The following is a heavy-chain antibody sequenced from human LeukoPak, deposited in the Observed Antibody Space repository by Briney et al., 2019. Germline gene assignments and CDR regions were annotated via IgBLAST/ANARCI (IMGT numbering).Heavy chain of an antibody. Sequence: SVKVSCKASGGTFSSYAISWVRQAPGQGLEWMGRIIPILGIANYAQKFQGRVTITADKSTSTAYMELRSLRSDDTAVYYCARTIVGATIIVFWGQGTLVTVSS. CDR1: GGTFSSYA. CDR2: IIPILGIA. J-gene: IGHJ4*02. D-gene: IGHD1-26*01. CDR3: ARTIVGATIIVF. V-gene: IGHV1-69*04.